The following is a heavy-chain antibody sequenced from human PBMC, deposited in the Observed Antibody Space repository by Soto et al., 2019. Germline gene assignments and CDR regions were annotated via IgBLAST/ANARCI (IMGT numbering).Heavy chain of an antibody. D-gene: IGHD3-22*01. CDR1: GFTFSDYY. CDR3: AKDKGYYYDSSGSFDP. Sequence: GGSLRLSCAASGFTFSDYYMSWIRQAPGKGLEWVSAISGSGGSTYYADSVKGRFTISRDNSKNTLYLQMNSLRAEDTAVYYCAKDKGYYYDSSGSFDPWGQGTLVTVSS. J-gene: IGHJ5*02. V-gene: IGHV3-23*01. CDR2: ISGSGGST.